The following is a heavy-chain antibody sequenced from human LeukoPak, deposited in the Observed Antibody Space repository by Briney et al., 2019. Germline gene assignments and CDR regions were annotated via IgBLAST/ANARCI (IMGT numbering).Heavy chain of an antibody. CDR2: ISSSGSTI. CDR3: ARDNEEVINYYYYYYMDV. J-gene: IGHJ6*03. D-gene: IGHD3-10*01. Sequence: GGSLRLSCAASGFTFSSYEMNWVRQAPGKGLEWVSYISSSGSTIYYADSVKGRFTISRDNAKNSLYLQMNSLRAEDTAVYYCARDNEEVINYYYYYYMDVWGKGTTVTVSS. CDR1: GFTFSSYE. V-gene: IGHV3-48*03.